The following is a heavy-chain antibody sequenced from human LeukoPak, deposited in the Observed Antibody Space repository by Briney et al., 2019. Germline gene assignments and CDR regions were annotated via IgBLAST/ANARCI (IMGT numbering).Heavy chain of an antibody. Sequence: GGSLRLSCAASGFTFSSYDMSWVRQAPGKGLEWVSVFSGGGDSAYYADSVKGRFTISRDNSKNTLYLQMNNLRAEDTAVYYCAKGGAAQRLYYSMDVWGKGTTVTVSS. CDR1: GFTFSSYD. CDR2: FSGGGDSA. V-gene: IGHV3-23*01. D-gene: IGHD3-16*01. CDR3: AKGGAAQRLYYSMDV. J-gene: IGHJ6*03.